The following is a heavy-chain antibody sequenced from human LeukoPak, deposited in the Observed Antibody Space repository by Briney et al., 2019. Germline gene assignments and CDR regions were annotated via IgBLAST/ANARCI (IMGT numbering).Heavy chain of an antibody. CDR2: ISVYNGTT. CDR3: ARDISPLITFGGVVAFDI. V-gene: IGHV1-18*01. D-gene: IGHD3-16*01. J-gene: IGHJ3*02. Sequence: ASVKVSCEASGGTFSSYAISWVRQAPGQGLEWMAWISVYNGTTRYAQNLQGRLTTSTNRPTTTAYMELRSLRSDDTAVYYCARDISPLITFGGVVAFDIWGQGTMVTVSS. CDR1: GGTFSSYA.